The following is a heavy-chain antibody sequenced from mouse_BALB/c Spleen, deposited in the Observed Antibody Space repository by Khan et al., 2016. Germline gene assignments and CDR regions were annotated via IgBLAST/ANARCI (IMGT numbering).Heavy chain of an antibody. CDR2: ISYSGSN. J-gene: IGHJ2*01. V-gene: IGHV3-2*02. D-gene: IGHD2-14*01. CDR1: GYSITSDYA. Sequence: VQLKESGPGLVKPSQSLSLTCTVTGYSITSDYAWNWIRPFPGNKLEWMGYISYSGSNSYTPSLKSRISITRDTSKNPFFLQLNSVTTEDTATYYCARWGYDDSFDCWGHGTTLTVSS. CDR3: ARWGYDDSFDC.